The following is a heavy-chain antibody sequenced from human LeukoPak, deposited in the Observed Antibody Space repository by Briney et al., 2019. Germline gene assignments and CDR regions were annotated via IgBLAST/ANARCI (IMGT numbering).Heavy chain of an antibody. CDR1: GGSIGSSSYY. V-gene: IGHV4-39*01. D-gene: IGHD3-10*01. CDR2: IYYSGST. Sequence: SETLSLTCTVSGGSIGSSSYYWGWIRQPPGKGLEWIGSIYYSGSTYYNPSLKSRVTISVDTSKNQFSLKLSSVTAADTAVYYCASAVWEFFDYWGQGSLVTVSS. CDR3: ASAVWEFFDY. J-gene: IGHJ4*02.